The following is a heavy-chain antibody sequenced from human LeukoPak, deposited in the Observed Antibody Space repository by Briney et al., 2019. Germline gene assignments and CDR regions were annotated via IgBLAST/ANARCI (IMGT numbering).Heavy chain of an antibody. Sequence: MSSETLSLTCTVSGVSISSGSYYWSWLRQPAGKGLEWIGRIYTSGSTNYNPSLKSRVTISVDTSKNQFSLKLSSVTAADTAVYYCARDGRDYYDSSGYYEYWGQGTLVTVSS. V-gene: IGHV4-61*02. CDR2: IYTSGST. J-gene: IGHJ4*02. CDR1: GVSISSGSYY. CDR3: ARDGRDYYDSSGYYEY. D-gene: IGHD3-22*01.